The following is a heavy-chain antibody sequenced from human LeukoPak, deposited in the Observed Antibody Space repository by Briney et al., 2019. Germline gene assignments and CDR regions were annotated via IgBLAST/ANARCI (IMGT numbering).Heavy chain of an antibody. V-gene: IGHV4-59*11. D-gene: IGHD1-26*01. Sequence: PSGTLSLTCTVSGASISSHYWSWIRQTPGKGLEWIGQINYSGSTYYNPSLKSRVTLSIDTSKNQFSLKVSSVTAADTAVYYCARDIEAVGATLYFDYWGQGTLVTVSS. CDR2: INYSGST. CDR1: GASISSHY. J-gene: IGHJ4*02. CDR3: ARDIEAVGATLYFDY.